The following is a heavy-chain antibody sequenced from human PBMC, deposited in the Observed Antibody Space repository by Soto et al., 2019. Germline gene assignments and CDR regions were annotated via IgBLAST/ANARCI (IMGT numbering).Heavy chain of an antibody. CDR3: EVTTGY. CDR1: GYTFTDYD. Sequence: QVQVVQSRAEVKRPGASVRVSCKASGYTFTDYDINWVRQATGQGLEWMGWMSPDSGNTGNAQQFRGRVTMTRNTSLSTAYMELSSLRSEATAVYYCEVTTGYWGQGTMVTVSS. D-gene: IGHD2-21*02. J-gene: IGHJ4*02. CDR2: MSPDSGNT. V-gene: IGHV1-8*01.